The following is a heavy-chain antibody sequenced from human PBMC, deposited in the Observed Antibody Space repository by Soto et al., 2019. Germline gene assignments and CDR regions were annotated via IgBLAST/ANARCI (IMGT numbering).Heavy chain of an antibody. CDR1: GYTFTSYG. CDR2: ISAYNGNT. CDR3: ARDPPYCSGGSCYSARY. Sequence: ASVKVSCKASGYTFTSYGISWVRQAPGQGLEWMGWISAYNGNTNYAQKLQGRVTMTTDTSTSTAYMELRSLRSDDTAVYYCARDPPYCSGGSCYSARYWGQGTLVTVSS. J-gene: IGHJ4*02. D-gene: IGHD2-15*01. V-gene: IGHV1-18*04.